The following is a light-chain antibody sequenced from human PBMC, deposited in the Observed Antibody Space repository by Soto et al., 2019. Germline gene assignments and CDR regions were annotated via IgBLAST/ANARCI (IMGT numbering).Light chain of an antibody. CDR1: QSFSSSY. CDR3: QQRSNSIT. Sequence: EIVLTQSPGTLSLSPGERATLSCRASQSFSSSYLAWYQQKPGQAPRLLIYGASSRATGIPDRFSGSGSGTDFTLTISRLETEDFAVYYCQQRSNSITFGQGTRLEIK. J-gene: IGKJ5*01. CDR2: GAS. V-gene: IGKV3D-20*02.